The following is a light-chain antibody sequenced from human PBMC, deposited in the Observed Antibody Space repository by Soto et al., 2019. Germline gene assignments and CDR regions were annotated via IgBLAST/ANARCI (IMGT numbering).Light chain of an antibody. V-gene: IGKV1-33*01. Sequence: DIQMTQSPTSLSASVGDRVTLTCQASQDISNYLNWYQQKPGKAPKLLIYDASNLETGVPSRFSGSGSGTDFTFTISSLQPEDIATYYCQQYDNLRITFGPGTKAAI. J-gene: IGKJ3*01. CDR1: QDISNY. CDR3: QQYDNLRIT. CDR2: DAS.